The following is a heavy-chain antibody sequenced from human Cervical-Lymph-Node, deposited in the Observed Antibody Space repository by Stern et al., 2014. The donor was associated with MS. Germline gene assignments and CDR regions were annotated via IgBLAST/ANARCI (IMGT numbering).Heavy chain of an antibody. Sequence: QVKLVESAPGLVKPSQTLSLTCTVSGGSISSDTYYWSWIRQPPGKGLEXIGYIYFSGNTQYNPSLKSRVIISVDTSKNEFSLKKSFVACADTAVYYCARPPNYGFWGRLNYFGKDGLGQGTTVSVSS. V-gene: IGHV4-30-4*01. J-gene: IGHJ6*02. CDR2: IYFSGNT. CDR1: GGSISSDTYY. CDR3: ARPPNYGFWGRLNYFGKDG. D-gene: IGHD3-16*01.